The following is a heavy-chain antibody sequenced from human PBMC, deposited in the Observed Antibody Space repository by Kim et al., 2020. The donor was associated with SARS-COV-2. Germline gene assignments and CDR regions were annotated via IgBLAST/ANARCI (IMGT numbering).Heavy chain of an antibody. CDR1: GFTFGDYA. Sequence: GGSLRLSCTASGFTFGDYAMSWVRQAPGKGLEWVGFIRSKAYGGTTEYAASVKGRFTISRDDSKSIAYLQMNSLKTEDTAVYYCTRVRGATNPYFDYWGQGTLVTVSS. D-gene: IGHD5-12*01. CDR2: IRSKAYGGTT. J-gene: IGHJ4*02. V-gene: IGHV3-49*04. CDR3: TRVRGATNPYFDY.